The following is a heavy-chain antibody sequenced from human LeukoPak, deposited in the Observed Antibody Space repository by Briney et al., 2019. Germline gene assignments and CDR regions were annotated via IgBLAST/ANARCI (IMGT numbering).Heavy chain of an antibody. CDR1: GFTFSGYG. V-gene: IGHV3-30*02. CDR3: ARGRAGYSSSWRDY. J-gene: IGHJ4*02. Sequence: GGSLRLSCAASGFTFSGYGMHWVRQAPGKGLEWVAFIRYDGSNKYYADSVKGRFTISRDNSKNTLYLQMNSLRAEDTAVYYCARGRAGYSSSWRDYWGQGTLVTVSP. D-gene: IGHD6-13*01. CDR2: IRYDGSNK.